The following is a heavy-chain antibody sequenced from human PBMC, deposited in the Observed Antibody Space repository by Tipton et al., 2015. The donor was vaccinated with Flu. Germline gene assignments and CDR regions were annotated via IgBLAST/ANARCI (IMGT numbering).Heavy chain of an antibody. CDR2: IFYSGST. D-gene: IGHD5-18*01. J-gene: IGHJ3*02. V-gene: IGHV4-59*01. CDR3: ARETGWGYSYASHGPHFDI. Sequence: PGLVKPSETLSLSCAVSGGSLDSYYWSWIRQPPGKGLEYIGYIFYSGSTNYNPSLKSRVTISVDTTKNQFSLKLSSVTAADMAVYYCARETGWGYSYASHGPHFDIWGQGTMVTVSS. CDR1: GGSLDSYY.